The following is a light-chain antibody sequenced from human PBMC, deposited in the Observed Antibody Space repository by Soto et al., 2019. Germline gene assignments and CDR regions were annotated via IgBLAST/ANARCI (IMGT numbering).Light chain of an antibody. J-gene: IGLJ2*01. Sequence: QSVLTQPPSVSAAPGQKVTISCSGSSSNIGNNYVSWYQQLPGTAPKLLIYENNKRPSGIPDRFSGSKSGTSATLGITGLQNGDEADYYCGTWDSSLSAVFGGGTKVTVL. CDR3: GTWDSSLSAV. CDR2: ENN. V-gene: IGLV1-51*02. CDR1: SSNIGNNY.